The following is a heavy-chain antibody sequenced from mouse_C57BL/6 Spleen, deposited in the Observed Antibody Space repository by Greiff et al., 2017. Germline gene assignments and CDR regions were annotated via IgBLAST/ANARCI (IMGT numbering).Heavy chain of an antibody. D-gene: IGHD1-1*01. Sequence: EVQRVESGGGLVKPGGSLKLSCAASGFTFSSYTMSWVRQTPEKRLEWVATISGGGGNTYYPDSVKGRFTISRDNAKNTLYLQMSSLRSEDTAVYYCARGSSYNYYAMDYWGQGTSVTVSS. J-gene: IGHJ4*01. CDR3: ARGSSYNYYAMDY. V-gene: IGHV5-9*04. CDR2: ISGGGGNT. CDR1: GFTFSSYT.